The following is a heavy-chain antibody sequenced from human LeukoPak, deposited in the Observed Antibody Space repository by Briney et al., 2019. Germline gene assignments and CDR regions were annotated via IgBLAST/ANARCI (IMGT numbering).Heavy chain of an antibody. V-gene: IGHV3-30*02. CDR3: AKVRYCSGVNCYPDDN. J-gene: IGHJ4*02. D-gene: IGHD2-15*01. Sequence: GGSLRLSCAASGFTFSDYSMHWVRQAPGKGLNWVAFIRYDGNNKYYADSVKGRFTISRDNSKNMLYLEMNSLSTEDTAVYYCAKVRYCSGVNCYPDDNWGQGALVTVSS. CDR2: IRYDGNNK. CDR1: GFTFSDYS.